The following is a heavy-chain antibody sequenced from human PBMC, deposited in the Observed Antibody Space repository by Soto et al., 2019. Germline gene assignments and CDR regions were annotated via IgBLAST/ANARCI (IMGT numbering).Heavy chain of an antibody. CDR3: ARVVGGRVTIPTLGWFDP. CDR1: GYTFTSYG. CDR2: ISAYNGNT. Sequence: QVQLVQSGAEVKKPGASVKVSCKASGYTFTSYGISWVRQAPGQGLEWMGWISAYNGNTNYAQKLQGRVTMTTDTATSTAYMELRSLRSDDTAVYYCARVVGGRVTIPTLGWFDPWGQGTLVTVSS. D-gene: IGHD3-3*01. V-gene: IGHV1-18*01. J-gene: IGHJ5*02.